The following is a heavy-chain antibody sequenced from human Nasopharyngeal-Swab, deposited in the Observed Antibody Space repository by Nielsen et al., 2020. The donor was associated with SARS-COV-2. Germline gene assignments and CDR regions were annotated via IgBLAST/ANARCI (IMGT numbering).Heavy chain of an antibody. J-gene: IGHJ6*02. V-gene: IGHV3-74*01. D-gene: IGHD3-3*01. CDR2: INSDGSST. CDR3: ARAGEDGEYYDFWSGYYKDYYGMDV. Sequence: VRQAPGKGLVWVSRINSDGSSTSYADFVKGRFTISRDNAKNTLYLQMNSLRAEDTAVYYCARAGEDGEYYDFWSGYYKDYYGMDVWGQGTTVTVSS.